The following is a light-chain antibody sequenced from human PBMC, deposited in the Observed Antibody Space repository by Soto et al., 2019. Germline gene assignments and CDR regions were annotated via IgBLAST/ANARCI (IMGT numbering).Light chain of an antibody. J-gene: IGKJ5*01. CDR3: QQYGSSPIT. V-gene: IGKV3-20*01. CDR2: GAS. CDR1: QSVSNNY. Sequence: ETVLTQSPGTLSLSPGERATLSGMASQSVSNNYLAWYQQKPGQAPRLLIYGASSRATGIPDRFSGSGSGTDFTLTISRLEPEDFAVYYCQQYGSSPITFGQGTRLEIK.